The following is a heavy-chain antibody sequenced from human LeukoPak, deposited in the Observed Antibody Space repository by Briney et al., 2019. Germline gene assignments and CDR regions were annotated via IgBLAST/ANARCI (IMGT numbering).Heavy chain of an antibody. CDR3: ARDRLYYDYVWGSYRYTFDY. Sequence: GGSLRLSCAASGFTFSSYGMHWVRQAPGKGLEWVAFIRYDGSNKYYADSVKGRFTISRDNAKNSLYLQMNSLRAEDTAVYYCARDRLYYDYVWGSYRYTFDYWGQGTLVTVSS. D-gene: IGHD3-16*02. V-gene: IGHV3-30*02. CDR1: GFTFSSYG. CDR2: IRYDGSNK. J-gene: IGHJ4*02.